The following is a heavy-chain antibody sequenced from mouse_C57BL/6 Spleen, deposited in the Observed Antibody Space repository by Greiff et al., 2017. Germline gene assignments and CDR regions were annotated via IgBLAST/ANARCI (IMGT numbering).Heavy chain of an antibody. CDR3: ARRGSIYAMDY. Sequence: VQLQQPGAELVMPGASVKLSCKASGYTFTSYWMHWVKQRPGQGLEWIGEIDPSDSYTNSNQKFKGKSTLTVDKSSSTAYMQLSSLTSEDSAVYYCARRGSIYAMDYWGQGTSVTVSS. CDR1: GYTFTSYW. J-gene: IGHJ4*01. CDR2: IDPSDSYT. V-gene: IGHV1-69*01. D-gene: IGHD1-1*02.